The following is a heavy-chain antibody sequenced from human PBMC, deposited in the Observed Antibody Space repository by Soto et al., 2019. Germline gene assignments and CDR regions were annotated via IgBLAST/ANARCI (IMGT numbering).Heavy chain of an antibody. CDR2: ISSSSSYI. CDR1: GFTFSSYS. J-gene: IGHJ3*02. CDR3: ARDAISSGYDFNAFDI. V-gene: IGHV3-21*01. D-gene: IGHD5-12*01. Sequence: GGSLRLSCAASGFTFSSYSMNWVRRAPGKGLEWVSSISSSSSYIYYADSVKGRFTISRDNAKNSLYLQMNSLRAEDTAVYYCARDAISSGYDFNAFDIWGQGTMVTVSS.